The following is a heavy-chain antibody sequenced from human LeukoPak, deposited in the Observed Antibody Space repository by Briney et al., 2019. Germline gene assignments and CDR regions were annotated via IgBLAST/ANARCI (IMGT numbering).Heavy chain of an antibody. CDR2: INPNSGGT. Sequence: GASVKVSCKASGYTFTGYYMHWVRQAPGQGLEWMGRINPNSGGTNHAQKFQGRVTMTRDTSISTAYMELSRLRSDDTAVYYCARDSPGYSSGTIDYWGQGTLVTVSS. CDR1: GYTFTGYY. J-gene: IGHJ4*02. D-gene: IGHD6-19*01. CDR3: ARDSPGYSSGTIDY. V-gene: IGHV1-2*06.